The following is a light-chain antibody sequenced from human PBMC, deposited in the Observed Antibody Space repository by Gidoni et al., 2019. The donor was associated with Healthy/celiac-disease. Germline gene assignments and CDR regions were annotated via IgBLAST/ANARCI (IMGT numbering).Light chain of an antibody. CDR2: KSS. J-gene: IGKJ2*01. CDR1: QSISSW. CDR3: QQYNSYPYT. Sequence: DIQMTQSPSTLSASVGDRVTITCRASQSISSWLAWYQQKPGKAPKLLIYKSSSLESGVPSRFSGSGAGTEFTLTISSLQPDDFATYYCQQYNSYPYTFGQGTKLEIK. V-gene: IGKV1-5*03.